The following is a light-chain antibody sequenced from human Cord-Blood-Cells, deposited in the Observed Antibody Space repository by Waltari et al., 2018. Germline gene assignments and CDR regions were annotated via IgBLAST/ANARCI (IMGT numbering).Light chain of an antibody. CDR3: CSYAGSSTHVV. V-gene: IGLV2-23*01. CDR2: EGS. Sequence: QSALTQPASVSGSPGQSITISCTGTSRDVGRYNLVSWYQQHPGKAPKLMIYEGSKRPSLVSNRFSGSKSVNTASLTISGLQAEYEADYYCCSYAGSSTHVVFGGGTKLTVL. J-gene: IGLJ2*01. CDR1: SRDVGRYNL.